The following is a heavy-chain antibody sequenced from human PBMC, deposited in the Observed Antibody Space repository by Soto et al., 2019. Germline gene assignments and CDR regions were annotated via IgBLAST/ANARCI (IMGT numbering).Heavy chain of an antibody. CDR1: GYPVTAYY. CDR2: INPATGAA. V-gene: IGHV1-2*02. D-gene: IGHD3-3*01. Sequence: QLHLVQSGAVVKKPGASVTVSCSASGYPVTAYYMHWVRQAPGRGLEWMGGINPATGAAKYTQIFQGRVTITRDPSTSKAFMELRSLTSEDTAVFYGARGGGVGVAGSAAFDMWGQGTLVTVSS. CDR3: ARGGGVGVAGSAAFDM. J-gene: IGHJ3*02.